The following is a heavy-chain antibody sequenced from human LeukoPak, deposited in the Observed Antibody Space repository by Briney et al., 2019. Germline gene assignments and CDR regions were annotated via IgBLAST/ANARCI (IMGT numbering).Heavy chain of an antibody. J-gene: IGHJ6*03. Sequence: GESLKISCRGSGYYFNSYWIAWVRQMPGKGLEWMGIIYPGDSETTYSPSFQGQVTISADKSITTAYLQWNSLKASDTAIYYCARAHGSGKHYYYYLDVWGEGTTVTISS. V-gene: IGHV5-51*01. D-gene: IGHD3-10*01. CDR1: GYYFNSYW. CDR2: IYPGDSET. CDR3: ARAHGSGKHYYYYLDV.